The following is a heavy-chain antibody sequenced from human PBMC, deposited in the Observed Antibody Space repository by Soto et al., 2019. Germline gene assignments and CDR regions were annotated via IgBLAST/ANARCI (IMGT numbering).Heavy chain of an antibody. D-gene: IGHD3-16*01. J-gene: IGHJ4*02. V-gene: IGHV4-4*07. CDR2: IYGSGGT. CDR3: AREGASSYASRHFDN. Sequence: SETLSLTCTVSGGSMFSYYLSWIRQPAGKGLEWIARIYGSGGTNYNPSLKSRVTMSLDTSKNKFPLRLTSVTAADTAVYYCAREGASSYASRHFDNWGPGTLVTVSS. CDR1: GGSMFSYY.